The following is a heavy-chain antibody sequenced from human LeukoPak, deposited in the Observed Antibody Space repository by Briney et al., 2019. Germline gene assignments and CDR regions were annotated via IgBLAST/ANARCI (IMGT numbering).Heavy chain of an antibody. D-gene: IGHD2-2*01. CDR2: IYYSGST. CDR3: ARGLVVPAAMFDY. V-gene: IGHV4-61*01. CDR1: GGSISSSSYY. J-gene: IGHJ4*02. Sequence: SETLSLTCTVSGGSISSSSYYWSWIRQPPGKGLEWIGYIYYSGSTNYNPSLKSRVTISVDTSKNQFSLKLSSVTAADTAVYYCARGLVVPAAMFDYWGQGTLVTVSS.